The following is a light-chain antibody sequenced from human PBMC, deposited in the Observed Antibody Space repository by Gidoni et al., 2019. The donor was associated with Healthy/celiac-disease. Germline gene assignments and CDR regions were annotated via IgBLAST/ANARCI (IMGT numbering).Light chain of an antibody. Sequence: DIQLTESASSLSASVGDRVSITCRASQSISSYLNCYQQKPGNDPKLLIYAASSLQSGVPARFSGSGSGTDFTLTISSLQPEDFATYYCQQSYSTPVTFGQGTKLEIK. CDR3: QQSYSTPVT. CDR1: QSISSY. J-gene: IGKJ2*01. CDR2: AAS. V-gene: IGKV1-39*01.